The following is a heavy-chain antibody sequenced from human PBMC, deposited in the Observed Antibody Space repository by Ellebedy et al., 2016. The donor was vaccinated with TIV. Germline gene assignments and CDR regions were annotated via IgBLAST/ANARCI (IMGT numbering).Heavy chain of an antibody. V-gene: IGHV1-69*13. D-gene: IGHD2-15*01. J-gene: IGHJ6*02. Sequence: SVKVSXXASGGTFSSYAISWVRQAPGQGLEWMGGIIPIFGTANYAQKFQGRVTITADESTSTAYMELSSLRSEDTAVYYCARGGDCSGGSCYSIYYGMDVWGQGTTVTVSS. CDR1: GGTFSSYA. CDR2: IIPIFGTA. CDR3: ARGGDCSGGSCYSIYYGMDV.